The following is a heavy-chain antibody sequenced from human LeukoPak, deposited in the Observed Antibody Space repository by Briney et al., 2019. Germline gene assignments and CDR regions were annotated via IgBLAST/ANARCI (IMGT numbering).Heavy chain of an antibody. V-gene: IGHV3-21*01. J-gene: IGHJ5*02. CDR3: AKEAGQLVKRFDP. CDR2: ITSSSFDI. CDR1: GFTFSTYS. Sequence: GGSLRLSCAASGFTFSTYSMNWVRQAPGKGLEWVSSITSSSFDISYADSVKGRFTTSRDNAQNSLYLQMNSLRAEDTAVYYCAKEAGQLVKRFDPWGQGTLVTVSS. D-gene: IGHD6-6*01.